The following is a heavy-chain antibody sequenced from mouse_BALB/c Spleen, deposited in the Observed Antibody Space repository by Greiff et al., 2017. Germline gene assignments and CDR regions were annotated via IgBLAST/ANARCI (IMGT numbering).Heavy chain of an antibody. Sequence: EVKLQESGTVLARPGASVKMSCKASGYSFTSYWMHWVKQRPGQGLEWIGAIYPGNSDTSYNQKFKGKAKLTAVTSASTAYMELSSLTNEDSAVYYCTRSRYGYDDGFAYWGQGTLVTVSA. CDR1: GYSFTSYW. V-gene: IGHV1-5*01. J-gene: IGHJ3*01. D-gene: IGHD2-2*01. CDR2: IYPGNSDT. CDR3: TRSRYGYDDGFAY.